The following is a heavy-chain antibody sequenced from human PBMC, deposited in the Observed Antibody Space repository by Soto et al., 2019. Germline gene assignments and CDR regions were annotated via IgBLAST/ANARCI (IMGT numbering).Heavy chain of an antibody. D-gene: IGHD6-25*01. CDR2: IYYSGST. Sequence: PSETLSLTCTVSGGSISSYYWSWIRQPPGKGLEWIGYIYYSGSTNYNPSLKGRFTISRDNAKNSLYLQMNSLRGEDTAVYYCARGRGLDYWGQGTLVTVSS. CDR1: GGSISSYY. J-gene: IGHJ4*02. V-gene: IGHV4-59*12. CDR3: ARGRGLDY.